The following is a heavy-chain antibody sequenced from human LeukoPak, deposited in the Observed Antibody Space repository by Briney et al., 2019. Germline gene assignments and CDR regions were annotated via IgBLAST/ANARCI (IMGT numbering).Heavy chain of an antibody. CDR1: GGSISSYY. Sequence: SETLSLTCTVSGGSISSYYWSWIRQPPGKGLEWIGYIYYSGSTNYNPSLKSRVTISVDTSKNQFSLKLSSVTAADTAVYYCARDSMVRGVIVDYYYGMDVWGQGTTVTVSS. J-gene: IGHJ6*02. CDR2: IYYSGST. D-gene: IGHD3-10*01. V-gene: IGHV4-59*01. CDR3: ARDSMVRGVIVDYYYGMDV.